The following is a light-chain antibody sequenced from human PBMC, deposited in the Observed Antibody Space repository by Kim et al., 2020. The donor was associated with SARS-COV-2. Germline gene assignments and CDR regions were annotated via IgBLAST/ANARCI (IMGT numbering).Light chain of an antibody. CDR1: SSDVGGYNY. Sequence: GQPFTISCTGTSSDVGGYNYVSWYQQHPGKAPKLMIYDVSNRPSGVSNRFSGSKSGNTASLTISGLQAEDEADYYCSSYTSSNTYVFGPGTKVTVL. J-gene: IGLJ1*01. CDR3: SSYTSSNTYV. CDR2: DVS. V-gene: IGLV2-14*03.